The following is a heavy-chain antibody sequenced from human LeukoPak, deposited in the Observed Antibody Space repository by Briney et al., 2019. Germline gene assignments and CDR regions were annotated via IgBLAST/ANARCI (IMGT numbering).Heavy chain of an antibody. CDR3: ASNLEWPDAFDI. V-gene: IGHV3-21*01. Sequence: GGSLRLSCAASGFTFSSYSMNWVRQAPGKGLEWVSSISSSSSYIYYADSVKGRFTISRDNAKNSLYLQMNSLRAEDTAVYYCASNLEWPDAFDIWGQGTMVTVSS. D-gene: IGHD3-3*01. J-gene: IGHJ3*02. CDR1: GFTFSSYS. CDR2: ISSSSSYI.